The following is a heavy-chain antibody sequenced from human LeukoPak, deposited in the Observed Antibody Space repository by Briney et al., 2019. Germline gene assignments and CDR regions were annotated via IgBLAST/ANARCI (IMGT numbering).Heavy chain of an antibody. J-gene: IGHJ4*02. Sequence: ASVKVSCKASGYTFSISYIHWVRQAPGQGLEWMGIINPSGDTTNYAQKFQGRVTMTRGTSTSTVYMEVSSLRSEDTAVYYCATDRRSLDSWGQGTLVTVSS. CDR2: INPSGDTT. CDR3: ATDRRSLDS. CDR1: GYTFSISY. V-gene: IGHV1-46*01.